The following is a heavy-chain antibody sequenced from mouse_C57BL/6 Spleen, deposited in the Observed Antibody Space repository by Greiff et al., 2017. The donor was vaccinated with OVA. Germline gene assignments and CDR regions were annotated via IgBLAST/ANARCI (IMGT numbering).Heavy chain of an antibody. V-gene: IGHV1-26*01. CDR2: INPNNGGT. Sequence: VQLQQSGPELVKPGASVKISCKASGYTFTDYYMNWVKQSHGKSLEWIGDINPNNGGTSYNQKFKGKATLTVDKSSSTAYMERRSLTSEDSAVYYCARSYYSNSTWYFDVWGTGTTVTVSS. CDR3: ARSYYSNSTWYFDV. CDR1: GYTFTDYY. D-gene: IGHD2-5*01. J-gene: IGHJ1*03.